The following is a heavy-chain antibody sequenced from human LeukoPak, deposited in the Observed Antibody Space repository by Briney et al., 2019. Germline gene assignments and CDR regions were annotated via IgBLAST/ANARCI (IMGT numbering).Heavy chain of an antibody. Sequence: GGSLRLSCAASGFTFSSYGMHWVRQAPGKGLEWVAVIWYDGSNKYYADSVKGRFTISRDNSKNTLYLQMNSLRAEDTAVYYCAKGAVGASVRNYFDYWGQGTLVTVSS. CDR1: GFTFSSYG. D-gene: IGHD1-26*01. J-gene: IGHJ4*02. CDR3: AKGAVGASVRNYFDY. CDR2: IWYDGSNK. V-gene: IGHV3-33*06.